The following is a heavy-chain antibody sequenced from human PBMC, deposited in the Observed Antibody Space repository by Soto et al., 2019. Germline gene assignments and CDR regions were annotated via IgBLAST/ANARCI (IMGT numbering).Heavy chain of an antibody. D-gene: IGHD2-15*01. CDR1: GYTFTSYA. Sequence: QVQLVQSGAEVKKPGASVKVSCKASGYTFTSYAISWVRQAPGQGLEWMGWISAYNGNINYAQKLQGRVTMTTDTSTSATYTEPRNLRSDDTPVYYCARDSPTPREWGQGTLVTVST. CDR3: ARDSPTPRE. V-gene: IGHV1-18*01. J-gene: IGHJ4*02. CDR2: ISAYNGNI.